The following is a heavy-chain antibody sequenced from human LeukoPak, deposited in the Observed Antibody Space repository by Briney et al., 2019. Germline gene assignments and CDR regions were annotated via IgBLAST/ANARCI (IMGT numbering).Heavy chain of an antibody. CDR2: IDPRDSYT. V-gene: IGHV5-10-1*01. J-gene: IGHJ4*02. CDR3: ATGASKVTTDFANY. CDR1: GYSFTSYW. Sequence: GESLKISCKGSGYSFTSYWIGWVRQMPGKGLEWMGRIDPRDSYTKYSPSFEGHVTISVDKSISTAFLQWNSLKASVSAMYYCATGASKVTTDFANYWGQGTQVAVSS. D-gene: IGHD4-17*01.